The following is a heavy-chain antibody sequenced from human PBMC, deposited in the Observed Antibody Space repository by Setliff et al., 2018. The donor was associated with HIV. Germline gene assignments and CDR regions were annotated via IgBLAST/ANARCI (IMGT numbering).Heavy chain of an antibody. J-gene: IGHJ4*02. D-gene: IGHD1-26*01. CDR2: IYYTGTT. CDR3: ARLKRDGTNFFDF. V-gene: IGHV4-39*01. Sequence: KTSETLSLTCTVYGGSISSSNFYWVWIRQSPGKGLEWIGSIYYTGTTNYNPSLKSRVTISVETSKVQFSLKLNSVTVVDTAVYFCARLKRDGTNFFDFWGQGTLVTVSS. CDR1: GGSISSSNFY.